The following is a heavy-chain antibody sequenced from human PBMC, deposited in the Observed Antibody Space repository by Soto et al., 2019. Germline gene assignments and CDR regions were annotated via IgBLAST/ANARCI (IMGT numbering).Heavy chain of an antibody. CDR2: INSDGSST. CDR1: GFTFSSYW. D-gene: IGHD2-2*01. J-gene: IGHJ5*02. CDR3: ARGGVVLVPAANWFDP. Sequence: GGSLRLSCAASGFTFSSYWMHWVRQAPGNGLVWVSRINSDGSSTSYADSVKGRFTISRDNAKNTLYLQMNSLRAEDTAVYYCARGGVVLVPAANWFDPWGQGTLVTVSS. V-gene: IGHV3-74*01.